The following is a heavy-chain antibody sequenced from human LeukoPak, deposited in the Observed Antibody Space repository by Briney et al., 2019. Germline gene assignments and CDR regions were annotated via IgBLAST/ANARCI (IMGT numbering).Heavy chain of an antibody. CDR3: ARRVVHPRAREANRDYGMDV. CDR2: INHSGST. V-gene: IGHV4-34*01. J-gene: IGHJ6*04. CDR1: GGSFSGYY. Sequence: SETLSLTCAVYGGSFSGYYWSWIRQPPGKGLEWIGEINHSGSTNYNPSLKSRVTISVDTSKNQFSLKLSSVTAADTAVYYCARRVVHPRAREANRDYGMDVWGKGTTVTVSS. D-gene: IGHD6-6*01.